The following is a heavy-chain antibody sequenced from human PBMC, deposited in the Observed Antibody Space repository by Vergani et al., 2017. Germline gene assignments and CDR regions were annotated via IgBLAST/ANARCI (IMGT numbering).Heavy chain of an antibody. D-gene: IGHD1-20*01. CDR2: INHSGST. J-gene: IGHJ4*02. Sequence: QVQLQQWGAGLLKPSETLSLTCAVYGGSFSGYYWSWIRQPPGKGLEWIGEINHSGSTNYNPSLKSRVTISVDTSKNQFSLKLRSVTAADTAVYYCAKGIRKPGITGGFDYWGQGTLVTVSA. CDR3: AKGIRKPGITGGFDY. CDR1: GGSFSGYY. V-gene: IGHV4-34*01.